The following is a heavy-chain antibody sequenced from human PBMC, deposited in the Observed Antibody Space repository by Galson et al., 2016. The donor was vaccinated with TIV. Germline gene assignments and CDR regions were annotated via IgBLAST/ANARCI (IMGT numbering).Heavy chain of an antibody. CDR3: ARGATVTPYSFFDY. V-gene: IGHV1-18*04. CDR1: GYTFSSYS. Sequence: SVKVSCKASGYTFSSYSINWVRQAPGQGLEWMGWISGYSGNTNYAQKFQGRVTMTTDTSTGTAYMGLRSLRSDDTAVYYCARGATVTPYSFFDYWGQGTLVTVFS. CDR2: ISGYSGNT. J-gene: IGHJ4*02. D-gene: IGHD5-18*01.